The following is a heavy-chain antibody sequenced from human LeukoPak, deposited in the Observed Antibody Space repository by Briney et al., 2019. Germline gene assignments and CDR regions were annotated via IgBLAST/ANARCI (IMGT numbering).Heavy chain of an antibody. CDR1: GGSVSSGSYY. V-gene: IGHV4-61*01. CDR2: IYYSGST. CDR3: AREAQYDFWSGYYCFDY. J-gene: IGHJ4*02. Sequence: PSETLSLTCTVSGGSVSSGSYYWSWIRQPPEKGLEWIGYIYYSGSTNYNPSLKSRVTISVDTSKNQFSLKLSSVTAADTAVYYCAREAQYDFWSGYYCFDYWGQGTLVTVSS. D-gene: IGHD3-3*01.